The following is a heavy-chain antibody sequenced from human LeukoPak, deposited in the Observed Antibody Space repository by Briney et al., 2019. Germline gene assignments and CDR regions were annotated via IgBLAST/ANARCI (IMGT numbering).Heavy chain of an antibody. CDR3: AKDVYDYIWGNKYFHH. Sequence: AGGSLRLSCAASGFTFITYDMHWVRQAPGKGLEWVTFIRHDGSDTHYADSVRGRFTISRDNSENTLYLQMNNLRPEDTAVYYCAKDVYDYIWGNKYFHHWGQGALVIVSS. CDR1: GFTFITYD. V-gene: IGHV3-30*02. CDR2: IRHDGSDT. D-gene: IGHD3-16*01. J-gene: IGHJ1*01.